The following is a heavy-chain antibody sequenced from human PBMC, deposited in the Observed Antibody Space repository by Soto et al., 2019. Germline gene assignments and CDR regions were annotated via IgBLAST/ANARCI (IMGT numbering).Heavy chain of an antibody. V-gene: IGHV5-51*01. Sequence: GESLKISCKGSGYSFTSYWIGWVRQMPGKGLEWMGIIYPGDSDTRYSPSFQGQVTISADKCISTAYLHWSSLKGSDTAMYYCARQYYGSGSYYNAALNYYYYYMDVWGKGTTVTVSS. D-gene: IGHD3-10*01. CDR2: IYPGDSDT. CDR1: GYSFTSYW. J-gene: IGHJ6*03. CDR3: ARQYYGSGSYYNAALNYYYYYMDV.